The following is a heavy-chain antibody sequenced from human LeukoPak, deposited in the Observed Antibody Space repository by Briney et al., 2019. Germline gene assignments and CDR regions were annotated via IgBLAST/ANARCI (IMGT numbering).Heavy chain of an antibody. CDR3: AREPYCGGDCYPHFDY. CDR1: GGTFSSYA. J-gene: IGHJ4*02. V-gene: IGHV1-69*13. CDR2: IIPIFGTA. D-gene: IGHD2-21*01. Sequence: SVKVSCKASGGTFSSYAISWVRQAPGQGLEWMGGIIPIFGTANYAQKFQGRVTITADESTSTAYMELSSLRSEDTAVYYCAREPYCGGDCYPHFDYWGQGTLVTVSS.